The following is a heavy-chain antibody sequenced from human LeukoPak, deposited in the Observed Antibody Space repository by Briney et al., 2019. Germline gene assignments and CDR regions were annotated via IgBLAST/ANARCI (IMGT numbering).Heavy chain of an antibody. D-gene: IGHD6-13*01. CDR1: GGSISSYY. Sequence: PSETLSLTCTVSGGSISSYYWSWIRQPPGKGLEWIGYIYYSGSTNYNPSLKSRVTISVDTSKNQFSLKLSSVTAADTAVYYCARVGIGPGIAAAGHKYFDYWGQGTLVTVSS. V-gene: IGHV4-59*01. CDR3: ARVGIGPGIAAAGHKYFDY. J-gene: IGHJ4*02. CDR2: IYYSGST.